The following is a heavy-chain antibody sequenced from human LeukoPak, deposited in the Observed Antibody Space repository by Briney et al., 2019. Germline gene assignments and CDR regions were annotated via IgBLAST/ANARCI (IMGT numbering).Heavy chain of an antibody. CDR3: ARAPAVDDAFDI. J-gene: IGHJ3*02. CDR2: VSRGSGYI. V-gene: IGHV3-21*01. Sequence: GGSLRLSCAASGFTFSDYNMNWVRQAPGKGLEWVSSVSRGSGYIYYADSVRGRFTISRDNSKNTLYLQMNSLRAEDTAVYYCARAPAVDDAFDIWGQGTMVTVSS. D-gene: IGHD4-23*01. CDR1: GFTFSDYN.